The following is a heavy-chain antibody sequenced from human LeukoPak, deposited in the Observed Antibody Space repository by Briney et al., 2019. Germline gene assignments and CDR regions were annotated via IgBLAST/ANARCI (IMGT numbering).Heavy chain of an antibody. Sequence: SVTVSCKASGGTFSSYAISWVRQAPGQGLEWMGGIIPIFGTANYAQKFQGRVTITADKSTSTAYMELSSLRSEDTAVYYCARDRKQQLFWRWFDPWGQGTLVTVSS. D-gene: IGHD6-13*01. CDR3: ARDRKQQLFWRWFDP. CDR1: GGTFSSYA. CDR2: IIPIFGTA. J-gene: IGHJ5*02. V-gene: IGHV1-69*06.